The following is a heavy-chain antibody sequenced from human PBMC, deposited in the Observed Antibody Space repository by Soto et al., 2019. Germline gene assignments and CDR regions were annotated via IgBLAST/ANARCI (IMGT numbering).Heavy chain of an antibody. CDR3: AVYLPGAGGVGY. J-gene: IGHJ4*02. CDR2: VQSIGGS. CDR1: CVSVSSAYYP. V-gene: IGHV4-61*01. D-gene: IGHD6-19*01. Sequence: PSATLFLPGPVTCVSVSSAYYPSSSSPQPPEKGLEWIGQVQSIGGSNCNPSLKSRLTISLDRSRNQFSLNLNSVTAADTAVYYCAVYLPGAGGVGYWGQGTLVTV.